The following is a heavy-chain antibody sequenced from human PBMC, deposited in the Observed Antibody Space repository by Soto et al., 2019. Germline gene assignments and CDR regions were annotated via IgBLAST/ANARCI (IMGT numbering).Heavy chain of an antibody. Sequence: GWSLRLSCSASVFTFSSYSMNWFRQAPGKGLEWVSYISSSSSTIYYADSVKGRFTISRDNAKNSLYLQMNSLRDEDTAVYYCARDPRYSSGWYRSAAFDYWGQGTLVTVSS. CDR1: VFTFSSYS. V-gene: IGHV3-48*02. CDR2: ISSSSSTI. D-gene: IGHD6-19*01. J-gene: IGHJ4*02. CDR3: ARDPRYSSGWYRSAAFDY.